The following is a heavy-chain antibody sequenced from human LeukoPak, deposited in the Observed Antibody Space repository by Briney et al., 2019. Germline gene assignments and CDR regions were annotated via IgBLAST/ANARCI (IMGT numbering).Heavy chain of an antibody. D-gene: IGHD1-26*01. CDR2: IYYSGST. Sequence: SQTLSLTCTVSGGSISSGDYYWSWIRQPPGKGLEWIGSIYYSGSTYYNPSLKSRVTISVDTSKNQFSLRLTSVTAADTAVYYCARQGGSYLNYFDYWGQGILVTVSS. CDR1: GGSISSGDYY. J-gene: IGHJ4*02. CDR3: ARQGGSYLNYFDY. V-gene: IGHV4-39*01.